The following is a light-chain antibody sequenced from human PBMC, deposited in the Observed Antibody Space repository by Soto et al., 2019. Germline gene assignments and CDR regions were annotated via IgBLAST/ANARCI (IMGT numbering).Light chain of an antibody. CDR1: QSISIN. Sequence: IVLTQSPGTLSVSPGDRVTLSCMASQSISINLAWYQHKPGQAPRLLIHGGSTRATGIPARISGSGSGTGFTLTISSLQYEDFAVYYCQQFRNWPWTFGQGTKVDIK. CDR3: QQFRNWPWT. V-gene: IGKV3D-15*01. J-gene: IGKJ1*01. CDR2: GGS.